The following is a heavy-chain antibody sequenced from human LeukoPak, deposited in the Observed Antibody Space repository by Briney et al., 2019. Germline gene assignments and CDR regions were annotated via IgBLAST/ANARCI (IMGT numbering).Heavy chain of an antibody. V-gene: IGHV3-21*01. CDR1: GFIFSSYS. CDR2: ISSSSYI. CDR3: ARYSSSSSSFDY. Sequence: GGSLRLSCAASGFIFSSYSMNWVRQAPGKGLEWVSSISSSSYIFYADSVKGRFTISRDNAKNSLYLQMNSLRAEDTAVYYCARYSSSSSSFDYWGQGTLVTVSS. J-gene: IGHJ4*02. D-gene: IGHD6-6*01.